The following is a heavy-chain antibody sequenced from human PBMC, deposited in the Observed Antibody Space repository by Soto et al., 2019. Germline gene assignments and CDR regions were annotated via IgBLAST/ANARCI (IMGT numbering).Heavy chain of an antibody. J-gene: IGHJ3*02. CDR3: AFRGSITLEKDAFDI. D-gene: IGHD1-1*01. CDR2: ISAYNGNT. CDR1: GYTFTSYG. V-gene: IGHV1-18*01. Sequence: ASVKVSCKASGYTFTSYGISWVRQAPGQGLEWMGWISAYNGNTNYAQKLQGRVTMTTDTSTSTAYMELRSLRSDDTAVYYCAFRGSITLEKDAFDIWGQGTMVTVSS.